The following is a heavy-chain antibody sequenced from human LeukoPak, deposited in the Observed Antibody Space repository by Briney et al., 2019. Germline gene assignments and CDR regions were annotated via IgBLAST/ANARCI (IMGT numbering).Heavy chain of an antibody. CDR2: ISYDGSKK. CDR1: GFTFSSYG. CDR3: ANTVNYYYYYYDMTS. J-gene: IGHJ6*04. Sequence: GRSLRLSCAASGFTFSSYGMHWVRQAPGKGLEWVAVISYDGSKKYYADSVKGRFTISRDDSKNTLYLQMNSLRAEDTAVYYCANTVNYYYYYYDMTSGAKGPRSPSPQ. D-gene: IGHD4-17*01. V-gene: IGHV3-30*18.